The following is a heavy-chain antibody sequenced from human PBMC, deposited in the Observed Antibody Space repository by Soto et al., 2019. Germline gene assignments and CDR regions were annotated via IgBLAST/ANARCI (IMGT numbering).Heavy chain of an antibody. D-gene: IGHD1-26*01. CDR2: ISAHNADT. J-gene: IGHJ6*02. CDR3: ARSSGTYPPSRYYYGLDV. Sequence: QVQLVQSGPEVKKPGASVKVSCKASGDTFTSYGFSWVRQAPGQGLEWIGWISAHNADTIYAQKFQDRITMTTDTSTNTAYLELRSLKSGDTAVFYCARSSGTYPPSRYYYGLDVWGQGTTVTVSS. CDR1: GDTFTSYG. V-gene: IGHV1-18*01.